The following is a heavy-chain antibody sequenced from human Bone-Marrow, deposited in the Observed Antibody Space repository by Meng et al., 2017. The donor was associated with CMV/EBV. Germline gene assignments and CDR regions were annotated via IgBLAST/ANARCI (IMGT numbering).Heavy chain of an antibody. CDR2: INSDGSST. V-gene: IGHV3-74*01. J-gene: IGHJ4*02. CDR3: ARGYGLSIAARPDFDY. CDR1: GFTFSSHW. Sequence: GGSLRLSCAASGFTFSSHWMHWVRQAPGKGLVWGSRINSDGSSTSYADSVKGRFTISRDNAKNTLYLQMNSLRAEDTAVYYCARGYGLSIAARPDFDYWGQGTLVTVSS. D-gene: IGHD6-6*01.